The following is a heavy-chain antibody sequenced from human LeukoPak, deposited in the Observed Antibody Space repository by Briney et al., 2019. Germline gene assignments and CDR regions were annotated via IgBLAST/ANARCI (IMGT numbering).Heavy chain of an antibody. CDR2: INPSGGST. J-gene: IGHJ4*02. D-gene: IGHD2-15*01. V-gene: IGHV1-46*01. CDR1: GYTFTSYY. Sequence: ASVKVSCKASGYTFTSYYTHWVRQAPGQGLEWMGIINPSGGSTSYAQKFQGRVTMTRDTSTSTVYMELSSLRSEDTAVYYCASGYCSGGSCGTYFDYWGQGTLVTVSS. CDR3: ASGYCSGGSCGTYFDY.